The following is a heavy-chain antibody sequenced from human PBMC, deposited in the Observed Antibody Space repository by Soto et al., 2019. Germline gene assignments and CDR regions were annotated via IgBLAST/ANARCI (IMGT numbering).Heavy chain of an antibody. J-gene: IGHJ6*02. CDR1: GYTFTSYG. CDR3: ARVSLPAAILAWYYYGMDV. D-gene: IGHD2-2*01. CDR2: ISAYNGNT. Sequence: QVQLVQSGAEVKKPGASVKVSCKASGYTFTSYGISWVRQAPGQGLEWMGWISAYNGNTNYAQKLQGRVTMTTDTSTSTACMELRSLRSDDTAVYYCARVSLPAAILAWYYYGMDVWGQGTTVTVSS. V-gene: IGHV1-18*01.